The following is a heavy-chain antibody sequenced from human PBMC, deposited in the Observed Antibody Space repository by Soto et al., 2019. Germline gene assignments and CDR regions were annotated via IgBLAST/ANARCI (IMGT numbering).Heavy chain of an antibody. CDR1: GGTFSDFT. CDR3: ARYWSAGTLYGAFDI. D-gene: IGHD2-15*01. CDR2: IIPMIGAT. Sequence: QVPLVQSGSEVKKPGSSVKVSCKASGGTFSDFTLSWLRQAPGRGLEWMGGIIPMIGATNNAQKLQGRLTITADKSTGTVYMELNSLRSDDTAVYYCARYWSAGTLYGAFDIWGQGTEVTVSP. V-gene: IGHV1-69*06. J-gene: IGHJ3*02.